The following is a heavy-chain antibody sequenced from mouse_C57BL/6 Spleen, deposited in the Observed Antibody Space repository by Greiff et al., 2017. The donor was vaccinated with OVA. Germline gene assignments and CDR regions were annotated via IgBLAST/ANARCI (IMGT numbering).Heavy chain of an antibody. Sequence: QVQLKESGAELMKPGASVKLSCKATGYTFTGYWIEWVKQRPGHGLEWIGEILPGSGSTNYNEKFKGKATFTADTSSNTAYMQLSSLTTEDSANYDSARGGLRDAWYMDVWGTGTTVTVSS. CDR3: ARGGLRDAWYMDV. J-gene: IGHJ1*03. CDR1: GYTFTGYW. D-gene: IGHD2-4*01. V-gene: IGHV1-9*01. CDR2: ILPGSGST.